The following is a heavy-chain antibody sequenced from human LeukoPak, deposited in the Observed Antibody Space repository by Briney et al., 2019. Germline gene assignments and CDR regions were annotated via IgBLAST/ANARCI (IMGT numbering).Heavy chain of an antibody. CDR2: IRSKAYGGTT. V-gene: IGHV3-49*03. CDR1: GFTFGDYA. D-gene: IGHD4-11*01. CDR3: TRARNDYSSYYYYYMDV. J-gene: IGHJ6*03. Sequence: GGSLRLSCTASGFTFGDYAMSWFRQAPGKGLEWVGFIRSKAYGGTTEYAASVKGRFTISRDDSKSIAYLQMNSLKTEDTAVYYCTRARNDYSSYYYYYMDVWGKGTTVTVSS.